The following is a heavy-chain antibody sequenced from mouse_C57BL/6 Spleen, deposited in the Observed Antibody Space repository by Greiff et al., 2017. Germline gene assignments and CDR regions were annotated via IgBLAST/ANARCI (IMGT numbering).Heavy chain of an antibody. Sequence: EVKVVESGEGLVKPGGSLKLSCAASGFTFSSYAMSWVRQTPEKRLEWVAYISSGGDYIYYADTVKGRFTISRDNARNTLYLQMSSLKSEDTAMYYCTREDDGYYDYAMDYWGQGTSVTVSS. CDR1: GFTFSSYA. V-gene: IGHV5-9-1*02. D-gene: IGHD2-3*01. CDR3: TREDDGYYDYAMDY. J-gene: IGHJ4*01. CDR2: ISSGGDYI.